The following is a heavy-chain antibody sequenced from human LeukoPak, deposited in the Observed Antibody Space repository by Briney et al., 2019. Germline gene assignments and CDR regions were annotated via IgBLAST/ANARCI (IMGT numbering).Heavy chain of an antibody. CDR3: ARDGSSWTTGYFDY. CDR2: IIPILGIA. CDR1: GGTFSSYA. J-gene: IGHJ4*02. D-gene: IGHD6-13*01. V-gene: IGHV1-69*04. Sequence: SVKVSCKASGGTFSSYAISWVRQAPGQGLEWMGRIIPILGIANCAQKFQGRVTITADKSTSTAYMELSSLRSEDTAVYYCARDGSSWTTGYFDYWGQGTLVTVSS.